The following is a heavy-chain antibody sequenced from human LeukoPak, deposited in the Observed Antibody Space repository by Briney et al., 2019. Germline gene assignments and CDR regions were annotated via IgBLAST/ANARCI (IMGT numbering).Heavy chain of an antibody. CDR1: GFTFDSYG. V-gene: IGHV3-23*01. CDR2: ISSSSGYT. CDR3: AIARYLALISVYI. J-gene: IGHJ3*02. D-gene: IGHD3-16*02. Sequence: GGSLRLSCAASGFTFDSYGMNWVRQAPGKGLEWGSAISSSSGYTYYADSVKGRFTISRDNSKNTLYLVMNSLRVEDTAGYYFAIARYLALISVYICGEGEMCSLSS.